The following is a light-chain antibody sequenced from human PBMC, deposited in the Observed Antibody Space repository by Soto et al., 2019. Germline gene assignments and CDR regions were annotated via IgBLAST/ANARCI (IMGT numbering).Light chain of an antibody. Sequence: DIQMTQSPSSLSASVGDRVTITCQASQDINTYLNRYQQKPGKAPKLLIYDASKLETGVPSRFSGGGSGTDFTLTVTSLQPEDIATYFCQHYDNLLLTFGGGTKVEL. CDR2: DAS. V-gene: IGKV1-33*01. J-gene: IGKJ4*01. CDR1: QDINTY. CDR3: QHYDNLLLT.